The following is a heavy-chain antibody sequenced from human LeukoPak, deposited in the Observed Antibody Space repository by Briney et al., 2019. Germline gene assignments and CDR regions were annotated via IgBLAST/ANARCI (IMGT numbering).Heavy chain of an antibody. V-gene: IGHV3-74*01. CDR2: INSDGSST. Sequence: PGGSLRLSCAASGFTFSSYWMHWVRQAPGKGLVWVSRINSDGSSTSYADSVKGRFTISRDNAKNSLHVQMNSLRAEDTAVYYCARDLGTTTGRGYFDYWGQGTLVTVSS. CDR3: ARDLGTTTGRGYFDY. J-gene: IGHJ4*02. D-gene: IGHD3-16*01. CDR1: GFTFSSYW.